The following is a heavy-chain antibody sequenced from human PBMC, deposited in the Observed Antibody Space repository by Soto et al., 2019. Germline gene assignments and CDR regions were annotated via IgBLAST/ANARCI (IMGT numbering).Heavy chain of an antibody. CDR1: GFTFSSYA. Sequence: GGSLRLSCAASGFTFSSYAMSWVRQAPGKGLEWVSAISGSGGSTYYADSVKCRFTISRDNSKNTLYLQMNSLRAEDTAVYYCAKNVWGITIFGGMDVWGQGTTVTVSS. CDR2: ISGSGGST. V-gene: IGHV3-23*01. CDR3: AKNVWGITIFGGMDV. D-gene: IGHD3-9*01. J-gene: IGHJ6*02.